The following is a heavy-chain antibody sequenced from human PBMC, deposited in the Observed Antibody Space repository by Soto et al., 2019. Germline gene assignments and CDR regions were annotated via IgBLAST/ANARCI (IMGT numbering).Heavy chain of an antibody. CDR1: GGSISSYY. Sequence: SETLSLTCTVSGGSISSYYWSWIRQPPGKGLEWIGYIYYSGSTNYNPSLKSRVTISVDTSKNQFSLKLSSVTAADTAVYYCARDQWDSSGWYDYWGQGTLVTVSS. CDR2: IYYSGST. CDR3: ARDQWDSSGWYDY. V-gene: IGHV4-59*01. D-gene: IGHD6-19*01. J-gene: IGHJ4*02.